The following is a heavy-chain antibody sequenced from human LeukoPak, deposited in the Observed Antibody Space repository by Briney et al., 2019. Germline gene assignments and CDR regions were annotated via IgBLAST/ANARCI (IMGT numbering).Heavy chain of an antibody. CDR2: INHSGST. J-gene: IGHJ4*02. D-gene: IGHD1-1*01. CDR1: GGSFSGYY. Sequence: PSETLSLTCAVHGGSFSGYYWSWIRQPPGKGLEWIGEINHSGSTNYNPSLKSRVTISVDTSKNQFSLKLSSVTAADTAVYYCARGGRKRTVPQPVDYWGQGTLVTVSS. CDR3: ARGGRKRTVPQPVDY. V-gene: IGHV4-34*01.